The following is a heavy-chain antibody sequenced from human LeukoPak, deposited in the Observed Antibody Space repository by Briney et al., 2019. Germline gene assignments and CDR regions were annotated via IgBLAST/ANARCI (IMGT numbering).Heavy chain of an antibody. D-gene: IGHD2-2*01. CDR1: GGTFSNYG. CDR3: VEGRSSFSLTQGMDV. Sequence: GASVKVSCKASGGTFSNYGISWVRQAPGQGLEWMGGIIPIFGTANYAQKFQGRVTITADESTGTAYMELGSLRSEDTAVYSCVEGRSSFSLTQGMDVWGQGTTVTVSS. CDR2: IIPIFGTA. J-gene: IGHJ6*02. V-gene: IGHV1-69*13.